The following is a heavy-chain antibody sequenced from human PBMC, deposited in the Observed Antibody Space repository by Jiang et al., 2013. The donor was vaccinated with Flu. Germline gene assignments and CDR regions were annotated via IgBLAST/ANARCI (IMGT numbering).Heavy chain of an antibody. CDR1: GGSMNNGY. D-gene: IGHD6-13*01. J-gene: IGHJ6*02. CDR2: IYYNGIT. Sequence: GPGLVKPSETLSLTCTVSGGSMNNGYWTWIRQPPGKGLEWIGYIYYNGITNYNPSLKSRVAISVDMSKNQFSLKLSSVTAADTAVYYCARANFYSSNLPYNVDVWGHGTTVTVSS. V-gene: IGHV4-59*01. CDR3: ARANFYSSNLPYNVDV.